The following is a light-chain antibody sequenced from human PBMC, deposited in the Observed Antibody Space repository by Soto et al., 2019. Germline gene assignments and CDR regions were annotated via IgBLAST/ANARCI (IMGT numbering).Light chain of an antibody. CDR3: QQSYSTPLT. J-gene: IGKJ1*01. Sequence: IQLTQSPSSLSASVGDRVTITCRASQGISSYLAWYQQKPGKAPKLLIYAASTLQSGVPSRFSGSGSGTDFTLTISSLQPEDFDTYYCQQSYSTPLTFGQGTKVDI. V-gene: IGKV1-9*01. CDR2: AAS. CDR1: QGISSY.